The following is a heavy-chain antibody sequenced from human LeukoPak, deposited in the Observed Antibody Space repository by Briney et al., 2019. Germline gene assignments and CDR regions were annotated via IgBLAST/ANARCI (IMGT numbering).Heavy chain of an antibody. CDR3: AKDDRAYCGGDYFLVFDY. J-gene: IGHJ4*02. Sequence: PGGSLRLSCAASGFTFSTYGMHWVRQAPGKGLEWVAFIRYDGSNTYYADSVKGRFTVSRDNSKNTLYLQMNSLRAEDTAVYYCAKDDRAYCGGDYFLVFDYWGQGTLVTVSS. CDR2: IRYDGSNT. D-gene: IGHD2-21*02. V-gene: IGHV3-30*02. CDR1: GFTFSTYG.